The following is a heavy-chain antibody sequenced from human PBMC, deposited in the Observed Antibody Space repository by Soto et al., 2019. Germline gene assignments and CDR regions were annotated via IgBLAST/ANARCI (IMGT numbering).Heavy chain of an antibody. CDR2: ISAYNGNT. Sequence: GASVKVSFKAAGYTFTSYGINWVLQAPGQGLEWMGWISAYNGNTNYAQKLQGRVTMTTDTSTSTAYMELRSLRSDDTAVYYCAREDISGWYGFDYWGQGTLVTVSS. CDR1: GYTFTSYG. J-gene: IGHJ4*02. V-gene: IGHV1-18*01. D-gene: IGHD6-19*01. CDR3: AREDISGWYGFDY.